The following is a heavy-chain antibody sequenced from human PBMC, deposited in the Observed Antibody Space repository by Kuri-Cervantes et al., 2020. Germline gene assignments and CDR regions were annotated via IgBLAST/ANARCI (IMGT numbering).Heavy chain of an antibody. CDR1: GGSISSSTYY. V-gene: IGHV4-39*07. Sequence: GSLRLSCTVSGGSISSSTYYWGWIRQPPGKGLEWIGTIYYSGSTNYNPSLKSRVTISVDTSKNQFSLKLSSVTAADTAVYYCARLGAGYGSGSYDYWGQGTLVTVSS. CDR2: IYYSGST. CDR3: ARLGAGYGSGSYDY. D-gene: IGHD3-10*01. J-gene: IGHJ4*02.